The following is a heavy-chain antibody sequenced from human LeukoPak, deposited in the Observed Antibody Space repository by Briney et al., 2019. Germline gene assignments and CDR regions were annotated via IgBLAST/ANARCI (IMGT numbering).Heavy chain of an antibody. CDR2: IYYSGST. Sequence: SETLSLTCAVCGGSISSNSYYWGWIRQPPGKGLEGSGSIYYSGSTYYNPSLKSRVTISVDTSKNQFSVKLSSVTAADTAVYYCARTSYYYNSRSYGAPYYFDYWGRGPLVPVSA. CDR1: GGSISSNSYY. V-gene: IGHV4-39*01. D-gene: IGHD3-10*01. J-gene: IGHJ4*02. CDR3: ARTSYYYNSRSYGAPYYFDY.